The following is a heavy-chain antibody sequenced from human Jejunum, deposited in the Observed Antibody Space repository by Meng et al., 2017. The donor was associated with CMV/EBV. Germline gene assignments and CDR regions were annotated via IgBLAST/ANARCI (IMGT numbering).Heavy chain of an antibody. CDR3: AKVDGP. Sequence: LRLSCTVSGASIRSYYWSWIRQPTGKGLEWIGYIYYSGSTNYNPSLKSRATISADMSKNQFSLKLRSVTAADTAVYYCAKVDGPWGQGTLVTVSS. J-gene: IGHJ5*02. D-gene: IGHD2-2*03. V-gene: IGHV4-59*01. CDR1: GASIRSYY. CDR2: IYYSGST.